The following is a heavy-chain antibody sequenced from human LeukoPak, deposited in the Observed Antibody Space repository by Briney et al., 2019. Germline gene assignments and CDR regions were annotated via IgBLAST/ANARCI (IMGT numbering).Heavy chain of an antibody. J-gene: IGHJ6*02. V-gene: IGHV3-74*01. CDR3: TRHYGTGFYGMDV. Sequence: PGGSLRLSCAAYGFTFSSYRMNWVRQAPGKGLEWVSRSNSDESSTSYADSVKGRFTISRDNAKKTVYLQMNSLRVEDTAIYYCTRHYGTGFYGMDVWGQGTTVTVSS. CDR2: SNSDESST. CDR1: GFTFSSYR. D-gene: IGHD3-10*01.